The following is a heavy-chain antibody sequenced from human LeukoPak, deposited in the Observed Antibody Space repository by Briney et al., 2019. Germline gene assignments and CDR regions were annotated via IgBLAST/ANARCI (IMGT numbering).Heavy chain of an antibody. CDR1: GGSISSGGYY. V-gene: IGHV4-31*03. J-gene: IGHJ4*02. CDR2: IYYSGST. Sequence: PSQTLSLTCTVSGGSISSGGYYWSWIRQHPGKGLEWIGYIYYSGSTYYNPSLKGRVTISVDTSKNQFSLKLSSVTAADTAVYYCARVVRGVTPFDYWGQGTLVTVSS. CDR3: ARVVRGVTPFDY. D-gene: IGHD3-10*01.